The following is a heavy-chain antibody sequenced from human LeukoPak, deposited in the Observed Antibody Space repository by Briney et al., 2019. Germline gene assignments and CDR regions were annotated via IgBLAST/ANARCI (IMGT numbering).Heavy chain of an antibody. CDR3: TTRLRNHFDY. D-gene: IGHD5-12*01. Sequence: GGSLRLSCATSGFTFSSFTMNWVRQAPGKGLEWVSTISDGSRDTHYAGSVKGRFTISRDDSQNIVYLQMDSLRAEDTALYYCTTRLRNHFDYWGQGAQVTVSS. V-gene: IGHV3-23*01. CDR2: ISDGSRDT. J-gene: IGHJ4*02. CDR1: GFTFSSFT.